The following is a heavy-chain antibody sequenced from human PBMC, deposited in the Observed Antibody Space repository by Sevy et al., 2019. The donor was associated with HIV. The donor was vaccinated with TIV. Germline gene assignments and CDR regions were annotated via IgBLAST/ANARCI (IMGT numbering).Heavy chain of an antibody. D-gene: IGHD2-8*01. J-gene: IGHJ4*02. CDR2: LSFGCGKI. Sequence: WGSLRLSCAASGFAFYDYSMSWIRQAPGKGLEWVATLSFGCGKINYADSVKGRFTISRDNSKNSLYLQMDNLRVEDTALYYCAREGCTRPHDYWGQGTRVTVSS. CDR1: GFAFYDYS. V-gene: IGHV3-23*01. CDR3: AREGCTRPHDY.